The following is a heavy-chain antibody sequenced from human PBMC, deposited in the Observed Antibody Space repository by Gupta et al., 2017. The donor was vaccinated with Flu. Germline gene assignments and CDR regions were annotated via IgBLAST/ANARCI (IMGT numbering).Heavy chain of an antibody. CDR3: VRGSGGWIGVDY. D-gene: IGHD6-19*01. CDR1: GFTFSTYW. Sequence: EVQLVESGGGFVQPGGSLRLSCAASGFTFSTYWMHWVRLVPGKGLVWVSRINTGGSGTHYVDSVKGRFTISRDNAKNTLYLQMNSLRAEDTAVFYCVRGSGGWIGVDYWGQGTLVSVSS. CDR2: INTGGSGT. J-gene: IGHJ4*02. V-gene: IGHV3-74*01.